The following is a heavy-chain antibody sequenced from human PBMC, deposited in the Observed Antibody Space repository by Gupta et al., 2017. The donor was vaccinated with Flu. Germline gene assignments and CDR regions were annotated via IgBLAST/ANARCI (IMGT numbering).Heavy chain of an antibody. Sequence: QVQLVQSGAAVKKPGSSVSVSCTAAGGTFSSDTISWVRQAPGQGLEWMGRIIPILGIANYAQKFQGRVTITADKSTSTAYMELSSLRSEDTAVYYCAIVEDFDYWGQGTLVTVSS. D-gene: IGHD2-15*01. CDR1: GGTFSSDT. J-gene: IGHJ4*02. CDR2: IIPILGIA. V-gene: IGHV1-69*02. CDR3: AIVEDFDY.